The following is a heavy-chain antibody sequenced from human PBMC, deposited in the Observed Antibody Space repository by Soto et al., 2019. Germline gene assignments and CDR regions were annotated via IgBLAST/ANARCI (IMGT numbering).Heavy chain of an antibody. CDR1: GGSISSGDSY. D-gene: IGHD3-16*01. CDR2: TYHSGSP. Sequence: SATLSLTCTVSGGSISSGDSYWSWIRQFPGKGLEWVGYTYHSGSPYYNPSLKSRVTISVDTSKTQFSLKLNSVTAADTAVYYCAREGAASYSYYYGTDVWGQGTTVTVS. J-gene: IGHJ6*02. CDR3: AREGAASYSYYYGTDV. V-gene: IGHV4-30-4*01.